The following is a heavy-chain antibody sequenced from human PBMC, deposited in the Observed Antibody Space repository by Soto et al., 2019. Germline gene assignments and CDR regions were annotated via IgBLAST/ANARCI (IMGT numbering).Heavy chain of an antibody. Sequence: GGSLRLSCAASGFTFSSYAMSWVRQAPGKGLEWVSAISGSGGSTYYADSVKGRFTISRDNSKNTLYLQMNSLRAEETAVYDCAKDTAPNYDFWSGYYPSRYYYYGMDVWGQGTTVTVSS. D-gene: IGHD3-3*01. CDR3: AKDTAPNYDFWSGYYPSRYYYYGMDV. J-gene: IGHJ6*02. V-gene: IGHV3-23*01. CDR2: ISGSGGST. CDR1: GFTFSSYA.